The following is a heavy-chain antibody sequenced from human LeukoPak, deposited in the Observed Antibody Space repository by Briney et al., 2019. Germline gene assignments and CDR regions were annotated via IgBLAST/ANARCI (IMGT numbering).Heavy chain of an antibody. D-gene: IGHD1-14*01. CDR1: GGSISSYY. CDR3: ARGPDNRNSLFDF. Sequence: SETLSLTCTVSGGSISSYYWSWIRQLPGKGLEWIGYIYYSGSTNYNPSLKSRVTISVDTSKNHFSLDLSSVTAADTAVYYCARGPDNRNSLFDFWGQGTLVTVSS. J-gene: IGHJ4*02. CDR2: IYYSGST. V-gene: IGHV4-59*01.